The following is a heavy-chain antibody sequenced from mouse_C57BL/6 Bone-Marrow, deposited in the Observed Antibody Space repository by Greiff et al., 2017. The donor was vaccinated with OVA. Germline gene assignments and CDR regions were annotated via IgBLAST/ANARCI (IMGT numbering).Heavy chain of an antibody. CDR3: ESSGWLLPRD. CDR1: GYTFTSYW. J-gene: IGHJ2*01. V-gene: IGHV1-59*01. CDR2: IDPSDSYT. Sequence: QVQLQQPGAELVRPGTSVKLSCKASGYTFTSYWMHWVKQRPGQGLEWIGVIDPSDSYTNYNQKFKGKATLTVDTSSRTAYMQLSSLTSEDSAVCDCESSGWLLPRDWGQGTTLTVTS. D-gene: IGHD2-3*01.